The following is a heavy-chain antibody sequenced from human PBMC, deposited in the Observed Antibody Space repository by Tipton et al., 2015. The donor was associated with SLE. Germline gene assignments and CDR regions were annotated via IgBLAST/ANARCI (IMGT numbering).Heavy chain of an antibody. CDR2: INYSGST. CDR3: ARGVAYYYDSGAFDV. Sequence: LRLSCAASGLRFSGSYMSWIRQAPGKGLQWIGEINYSGSTNYNPSLESRVTISIGTSKNQLSLKLSSVTAADAAVYYCARGVAYYYDSGAFDVWGQGTMVTVSS. J-gene: IGHJ3*01. D-gene: IGHD3-22*01. CDR1: GLRFSGSY. V-gene: IGHV4-34*01.